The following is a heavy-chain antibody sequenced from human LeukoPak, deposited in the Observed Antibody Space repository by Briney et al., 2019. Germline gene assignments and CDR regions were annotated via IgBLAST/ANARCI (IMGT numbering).Heavy chain of an antibody. D-gene: IGHD6-19*01. CDR3: ASRVAVVGLDH. J-gene: IGHJ4*02. CDR2: IYSSGST. CDR1: GFTVRDNY. V-gene: IGHV3-66*01. Sequence: PGGSLRPSCAASGFTVRDNYMSWVRQAPGKGLEWVSVIYSSGSTYYADSVKGRFTISRDTSKNTLYLQMNSLRAEDTAVYYCASRVAVVGLDHWGQGTLVTVSS.